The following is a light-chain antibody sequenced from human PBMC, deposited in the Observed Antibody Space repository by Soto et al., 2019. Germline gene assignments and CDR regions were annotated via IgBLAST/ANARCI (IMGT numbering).Light chain of an antibody. CDR1: QSISSW. V-gene: IGKV1-5*03. CDR3: QQYNDLWT. CDR2: KAS. Sequence: DIQMTQSPSTLSASVGDRVTITCRASQSISSWLAWYQQKPGKAPKLLIYKASSLESGAPSRFSGSGSGTEFTLTISSLQPDDFATYYCQQYNDLWTFAQGTKVEIK. J-gene: IGKJ1*01.